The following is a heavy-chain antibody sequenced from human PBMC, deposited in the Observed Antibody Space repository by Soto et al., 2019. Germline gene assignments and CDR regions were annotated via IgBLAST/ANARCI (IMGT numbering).Heavy chain of an antibody. D-gene: IGHD3-22*01. CDR3: AREYVYYDSGVYAQSDNCFAP. V-gene: IGHV1-69*13. CDR1: GGTFSSYA. CDR2: IIPIFGTA. Sequence: SVKVSCKASGGTFSSYAISWVRQAPGQGLEWMGGIIPIFGTANYAQKFQGRVTITADESTSTAYMELSSLRSEDTAVYYCAREYVYYDSGVYAQSDNCFAPGGQGTLFTFSS. J-gene: IGHJ5*02.